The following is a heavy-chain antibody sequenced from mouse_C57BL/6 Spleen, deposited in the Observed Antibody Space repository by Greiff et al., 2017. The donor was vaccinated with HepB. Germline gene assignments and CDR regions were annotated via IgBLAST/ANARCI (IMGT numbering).Heavy chain of an antibody. CDR1: GYTFTDYE. V-gene: IGHV1-15*01. Sequence: QVQLKQSGAELVRPGASVTLSCKASGYTFTDYEMHWVKQTPVHGLEWIGAIDPETGGTAYNQTFKGKAILTADKSSSTAYMELRSLTSEDSAVYYCTRNYYSNYPWFAYWGQGTLVTVSA. CDR3: TRNYYSNYPWFAY. CDR2: IDPETGGT. D-gene: IGHD2-5*01. J-gene: IGHJ3*01.